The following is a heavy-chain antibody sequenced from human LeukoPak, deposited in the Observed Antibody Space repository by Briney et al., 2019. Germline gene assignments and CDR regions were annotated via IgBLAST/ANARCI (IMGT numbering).Heavy chain of an antibody. CDR1: GFTFHDYY. Sequence: GGSLRLSCEASGFTFHDYYMNWIRQAPGKGLEWVAYISGTGGTIYYADSVKCRFTISTDNDLKSLFLEMNTLRVEDSAVYYCARADCSSISCPYDYWGQGTLVTVSS. J-gene: IGHJ4*02. CDR2: ISGTGGTI. CDR3: ARADCSSISCPYDY. V-gene: IGHV3-11*04. D-gene: IGHD2-2*01.